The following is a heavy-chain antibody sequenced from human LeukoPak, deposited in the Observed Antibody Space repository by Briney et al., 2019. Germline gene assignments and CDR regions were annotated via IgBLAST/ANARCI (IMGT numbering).Heavy chain of an antibody. Sequence: RGSLRLSCAASGFTFSSYWMHWVRQGPGKGLVWVSRINSDGSDTSYADSVRGRFTISRDNAENTLYLQMNSLRAEDTAVYFCARDRYTGYDFDYWGQGTLVTVSS. V-gene: IGHV3-74*01. J-gene: IGHJ4*02. D-gene: IGHD5-12*01. CDR1: GFTFSSYW. CDR3: ARDRYTGYDFDY. CDR2: INSDGSDT.